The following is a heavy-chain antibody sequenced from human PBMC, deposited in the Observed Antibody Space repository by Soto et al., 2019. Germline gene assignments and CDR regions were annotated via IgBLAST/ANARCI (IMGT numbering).Heavy chain of an antibody. CDR3: ARVFSDSSSFFDP. CDR2: IYYSGST. J-gene: IGHJ5*02. Sequence: PSETLSLTCTVSGGSISSGGYYWSWIRQHPGKGLEWIGYIYYSGSTYYNPSLKSRVTISVDTSKNQFSLKLSSVTAADTAVYYCARVFSDSSSFFDPWGQGTLVNVS. V-gene: IGHV4-31*03. D-gene: IGHD6-13*01. CDR1: GGSISSGGYY.